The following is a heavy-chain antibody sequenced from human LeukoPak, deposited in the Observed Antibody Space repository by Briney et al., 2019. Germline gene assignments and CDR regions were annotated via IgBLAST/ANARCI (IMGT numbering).Heavy chain of an antibody. J-gene: IGHJ4*02. CDR2: IKQDGSEK. D-gene: IGHD6-13*01. CDR3: ARDPGYSSSWYDY. V-gene: IGHV3-7*01. Sequence: GGSLRLSCAASGFTFSSYWMSWVRQAPGKGLEWVANIKQDGSEKYYVDSVKGRFTISRDNAKNSLYLQMNSLRAEDTAVYYCARDPGYSSSWYDYWGQGTLVTVSS. CDR1: GFTFSSYW.